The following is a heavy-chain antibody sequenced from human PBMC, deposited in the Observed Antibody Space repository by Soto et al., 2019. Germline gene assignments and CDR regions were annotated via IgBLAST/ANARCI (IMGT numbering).Heavy chain of an antibody. J-gene: IGHJ4*02. CDR3: ARGYSGYDPFFDY. CDR1: GFAFSSYS. V-gene: IGHV3-48*02. D-gene: IGHD5-12*01. Sequence: PGGSLRLSCAASGFAFSSYSMNWVRRAPGKGLEWVSYISSSSSTIYYADSVKGRFTISRDNAKNSLYLQMNSLRDEDTAVYYCARGYSGYDPFFDYWGQGTLVTVSS. CDR2: ISSSSSTI.